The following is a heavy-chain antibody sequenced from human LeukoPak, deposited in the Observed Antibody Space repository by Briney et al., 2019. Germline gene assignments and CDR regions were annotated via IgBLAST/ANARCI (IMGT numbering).Heavy chain of an antibody. J-gene: IGHJ5*02. Sequence: PGRSLRLSCAASGFTFSSYGMHWVRQAPGKGLEWVAVIWYDGSNKYYADSVKGRFTISRDNSKNTLYPQMNSLRAEDTAVYYCARGVGYCSSTSCYWWFDPWGQGTLVTVSS. D-gene: IGHD2-2*01. CDR1: GFTFSSYG. CDR2: IWYDGSNK. V-gene: IGHV3-33*01. CDR3: ARGVGYCSSTSCYWWFDP.